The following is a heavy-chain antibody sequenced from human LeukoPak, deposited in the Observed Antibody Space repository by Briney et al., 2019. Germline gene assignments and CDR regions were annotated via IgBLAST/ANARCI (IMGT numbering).Heavy chain of an antibody. Sequence: GGSLRLSCAASGFTFSSYAMHWVRQAPGKGLEYVSAISSNGGSTYYANSVKGRFTISRDNSKNTLYLQMGSLRAEDMAVYYCARGGPPYCGGDCYEGLGFDYWGQGTLVTVSS. V-gene: IGHV3-64*01. CDR3: ARGGPPYCGGDCYEGLGFDY. D-gene: IGHD2-21*01. CDR2: ISSNGGST. CDR1: GFTFSSYA. J-gene: IGHJ4*02.